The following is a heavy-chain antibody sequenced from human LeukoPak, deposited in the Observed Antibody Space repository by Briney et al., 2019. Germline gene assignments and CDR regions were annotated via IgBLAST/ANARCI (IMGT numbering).Heavy chain of an antibody. CDR1: GYSFTSYW. Sequence: GGSLKISCKGSGYSFTSYWIGWVGQRAGKGGEGMGIMYPGEWDTRYIRAFQGEVTISAEKYIRTAYLQGRRLKDSDTAMYYCARPSGYGITGTTPLGYWGQGTLVTVSS. D-gene: IGHD1-7*01. CDR3: ARPSGYGITGTTPLGY. J-gene: IGHJ4*02. V-gene: IGHV5-51*01. CDR2: MYPGEWDT.